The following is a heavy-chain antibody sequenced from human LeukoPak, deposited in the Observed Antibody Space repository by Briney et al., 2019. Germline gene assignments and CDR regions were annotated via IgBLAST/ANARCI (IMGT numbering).Heavy chain of an antibody. D-gene: IGHD3-10*01. CDR2: IYTSGST. Sequence: PSETLSLTCTVSGGSISSYYWSWIRQPAGKGLEWIGRIYTSGSTNYNPSLKSRVTISVDTSKNQFSLELSSVAAADTAVYYCARDRRGSGAFDYWGQGTLVTVSS. CDR3: ARDRRGSGAFDY. V-gene: IGHV4-4*07. J-gene: IGHJ4*02. CDR1: GGSISSYY.